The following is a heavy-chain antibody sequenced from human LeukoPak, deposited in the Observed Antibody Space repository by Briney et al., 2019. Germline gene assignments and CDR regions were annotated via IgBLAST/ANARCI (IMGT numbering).Heavy chain of an antibody. Sequence: ASVKVSCKASGYTFTSHDINWVRQTTGQGLEWMGWMSPNSGNTGYAQKFQGRVTMTRNTSISTAYMELSSLRSEDTAVYYCARGYDSSGYYHYWGQGTLVTVSS. D-gene: IGHD3-22*01. CDR2: MSPNSGNT. CDR1: GYTFTSHD. V-gene: IGHV1-8*01. J-gene: IGHJ4*02. CDR3: ARGYDSSGYYHY.